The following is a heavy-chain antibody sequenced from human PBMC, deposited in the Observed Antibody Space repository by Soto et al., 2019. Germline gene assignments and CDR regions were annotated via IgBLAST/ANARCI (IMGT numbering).Heavy chain of an antibody. J-gene: IGHJ6*02. Sequence: RGDSLKISCKGSGYTFTNYWIGWVRQMPGKGLEWMGIIYPGDSDTKYNPSFQGQVTISADKSITTTYLQWSSLKASDTAIYYCAASIFYYGMDVWGQGTTVTVSS. CDR3: AASIFYYGMDV. CDR1: GYTFTNYW. V-gene: IGHV5-51*01. CDR2: IYPGDSDT.